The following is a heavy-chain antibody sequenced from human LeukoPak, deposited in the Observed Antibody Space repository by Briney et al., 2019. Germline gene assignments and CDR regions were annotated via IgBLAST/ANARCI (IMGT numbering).Heavy chain of an antibody. D-gene: IGHD2-15*01. CDR3: AKDNIVVVVAAPFDY. Sequence: GGSRRLSCAASGFTFSSYAMSWVRQAPGKGLEWVSAISGSGGSTYYADSVKGRFTISRDNSKNTPYLQMNSLRAEDTAVYYCAKDNIVVVVAAPFDYWGQGTLVTVSS. J-gene: IGHJ4*02. CDR2: ISGSGGST. V-gene: IGHV3-23*01. CDR1: GFTFSSYA.